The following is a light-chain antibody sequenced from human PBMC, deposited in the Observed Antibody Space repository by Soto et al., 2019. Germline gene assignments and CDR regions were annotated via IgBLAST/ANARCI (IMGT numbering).Light chain of an antibody. J-gene: IGKJ1*01. V-gene: IGKV3-20*01. CDR2: CAS. CDR1: QSVCSRC. Sequence: ETVLTQSPGTLSLSPGERVTLSCRASQSVCSRCLAWYQQKTGQSPRLLIYCASSRATGIPDRFSGSGSGTDFTLTISRLEHEDFAVYYCQHYCTTPLTFGQGTKVGIK. CDR3: QHYCTTPLT.